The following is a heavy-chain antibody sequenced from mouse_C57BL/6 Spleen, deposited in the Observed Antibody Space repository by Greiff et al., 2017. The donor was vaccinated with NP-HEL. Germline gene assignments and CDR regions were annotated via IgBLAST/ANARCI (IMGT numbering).Heavy chain of an antibody. D-gene: IGHD1-1*01. CDR3: ARKVHYYGSSYGDYAMDY. Sequence: EVKVVESGGGLVKPGGSLKLSCAASGFTFSDYGMHWVRQAPEKGLEWVAYISSGSSTIYYADTVKGRFTIPRDNAKNTLFLQMTSLRSEDTAMYYCARKVHYYGSSYGDYAMDYWGQGTSVTVSS. CDR2: ISSGSSTI. V-gene: IGHV5-17*01. CDR1: GFTFSDYG. J-gene: IGHJ4*01.